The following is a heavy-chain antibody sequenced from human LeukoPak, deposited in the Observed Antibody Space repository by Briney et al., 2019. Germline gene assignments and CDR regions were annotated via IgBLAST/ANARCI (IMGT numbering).Heavy chain of an antibody. CDR2: ILHIFGTA. J-gene: IGHJ5*02. Sequence: SVKVSRKASGGTLSSYAISGVRQAPGRGLEGVGGILHIFGTANYAQNFQGRGTITADESTSTAYMELSRLRSEDTAVYSCEFPSYCTGGSCYPPDWFERWGQGTLVTASS. D-gene: IGHD2-15*01. V-gene: IGHV1-69*13. CDR3: EFPSYCTGGSCYPPDWFER. CDR1: GGTLSSYA.